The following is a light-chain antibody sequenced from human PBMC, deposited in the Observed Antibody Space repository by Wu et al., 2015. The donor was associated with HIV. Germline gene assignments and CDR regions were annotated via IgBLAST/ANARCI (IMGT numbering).Light chain of an antibody. CDR2: GTS. CDR1: QSVSSRS. J-gene: IGKJ1*01. V-gene: IGKV3-20*01. CDR3: QQYGSSPRT. Sequence: EIVLTQSPGTLSLFPGERATLSCRASQSVSSRSLAWYQQRPGQAPRLLIFGTSSRPTGIPDRFSGSGSGTDFTLTISRLEPEDFAVYYCQQYGSSPRTFGQGTKVEIK.